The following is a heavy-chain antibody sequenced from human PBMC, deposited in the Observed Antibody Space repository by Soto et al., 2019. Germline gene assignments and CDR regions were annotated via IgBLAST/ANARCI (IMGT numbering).Heavy chain of an antibody. CDR2: IYDGVNS. CDR1: GGSISSSTSY. V-gene: IGHV4-39*01. CDR3: ARHSSGSRHAGFDY. J-gene: IGHJ4*02. D-gene: IGHD1-26*01. Sequence: QLQLQASGPGLVKPSETLSLTCTVSGGSISSSTSYWGWVRQPPGKGLEWIASIYDGVNSPYHPSLRSRDTISVDTSKNHISLKLSSVTAADTAVYYCARHSSGSRHAGFDYWGQGTLVTVSS.